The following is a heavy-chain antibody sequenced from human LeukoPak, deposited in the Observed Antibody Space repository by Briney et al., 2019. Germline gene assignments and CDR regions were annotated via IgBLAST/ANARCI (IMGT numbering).Heavy chain of an antibody. D-gene: IGHD1-1*01. CDR2: IYYSGNT. Sequence: SETLSLTCTVSGGSISSRSYYWGWIRQHPGKGLEWIGYIYYSGNTYYNPSLKSRLTISIDTSKNHYSLRLSSVTAADTAVYYCARFAPNNWDPERSFDYWGQGTLVTVSS. CDR3: ARFAPNNWDPERSFDY. V-gene: IGHV4-31*03. CDR1: GGSISSRSYY. J-gene: IGHJ4*02.